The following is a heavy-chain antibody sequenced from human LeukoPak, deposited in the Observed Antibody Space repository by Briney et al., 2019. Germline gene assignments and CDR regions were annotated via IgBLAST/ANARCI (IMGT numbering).Heavy chain of an antibody. CDR3: AELGITMIGGV. D-gene: IGHD3-10*02. Sequence: GGSLRLSCGAFGFTFSNSWMTWIRQAPGKGLEWVATISPDGGEKNYVDSAKGRFTISRDNAKNSLYLQMNSLRAEDTAVYYCAELGITMIGGVWGKGTTVTISS. V-gene: IGHV3-7*01. CDR2: ISPDGGEK. J-gene: IGHJ6*04. CDR1: GFTFSNSW.